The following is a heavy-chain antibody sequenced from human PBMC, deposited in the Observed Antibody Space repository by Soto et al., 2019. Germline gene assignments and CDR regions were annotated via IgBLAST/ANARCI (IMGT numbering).Heavy chain of an antibody. D-gene: IGHD2-15*01. CDR2: IWYDGSNK. J-gene: IGHJ5*02. Sequence: GGSLRLSCAASGFTFSSYGMHWVRQAPGKGLEWVAVIWYDGSNKYYADSVKGRFTISRDNSKNTLYLQMNSLRAEDTAVYYCARDWYNCSGGSCYPAVRYNWFDPWGQGTLVTVSS. V-gene: IGHV3-33*01. CDR3: ARDWYNCSGGSCYPAVRYNWFDP. CDR1: GFTFSSYG.